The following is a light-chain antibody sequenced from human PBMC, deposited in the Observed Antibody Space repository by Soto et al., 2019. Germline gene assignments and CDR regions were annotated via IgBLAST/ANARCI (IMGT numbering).Light chain of an antibody. V-gene: IGLV2-23*02. CDR3: CSYAGSSTYV. CDR2: EVS. CDR1: SSDVGSYNL. J-gene: IGLJ1*01. Sequence: QSALTQPASVSGSPGQSITISCTGTSSDVGSYNLVSWYQQHPGKAPKVMIYEVSKRPSGVSNRVSGSKFGNTASLTISGLQADDEADYYCCSYAGSSTYVFGTGTKLTVL.